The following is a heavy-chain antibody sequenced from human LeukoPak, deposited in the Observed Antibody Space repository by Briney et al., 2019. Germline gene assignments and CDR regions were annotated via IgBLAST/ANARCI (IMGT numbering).Heavy chain of an antibody. V-gene: IGHV3-74*01. J-gene: IGHJ6*02. CDR3: ARDWDTDGMDV. D-gene: IGHD1-26*01. CDR2: MNSDGSST. Sequence: GGSLRLSCAASRLTFSSYWLHWVRQAPGKGLVWVSRMNSDGSSTNYADSVKGRFTISRDNAKNTLYLQTNSLRAEDTAVYYCARDWDTDGMDVWGQGTTVTVSS. CDR1: RLTFSSYW.